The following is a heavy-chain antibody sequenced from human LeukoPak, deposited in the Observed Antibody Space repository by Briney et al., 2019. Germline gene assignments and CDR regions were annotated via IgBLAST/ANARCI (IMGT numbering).Heavy chain of an antibody. J-gene: IGHJ4*02. CDR3: ARATYYYDSSGYYYFDY. D-gene: IGHD3-22*01. CDR1: GGSISSYY. Sequence: SETLSLTCIVSGGSISSYYWSWIRQPPGKGLEWIGYIYYSGSTNYNPSLKSRVTISVDTSKNQFSLKLSSVTAADTAVYYCARATYYYDSSGYYYFDYWGQGTLVTVSS. CDR2: IYYSGST. V-gene: IGHV4-59*01.